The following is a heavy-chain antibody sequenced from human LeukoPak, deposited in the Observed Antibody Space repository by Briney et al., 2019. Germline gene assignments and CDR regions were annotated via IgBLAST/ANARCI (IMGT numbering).Heavy chain of an antibody. D-gene: IGHD4-17*01. CDR2: IYVGGST. J-gene: IGHJ4*02. V-gene: IGHV3-53*01. CDR3: ARARDYVFDY. CDR1: GFTVSSNY. Sequence: GGSLRLSCAASGFTVSSNYMIWVRQAPGKGLEWVSVIYVGGSTYYADSVKGRLTISRDNSKNTLYLQMNSLRAEDTAVYYCARARDYVFDYWGQGTLVTVSS.